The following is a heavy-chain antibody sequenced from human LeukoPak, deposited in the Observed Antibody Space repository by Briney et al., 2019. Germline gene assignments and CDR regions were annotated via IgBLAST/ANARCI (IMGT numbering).Heavy chain of an antibody. J-gene: IGHJ4*02. D-gene: IGHD3-9*01. V-gene: IGHV3-21*01. Sequence: PGGSLRLSCAASGFTFNTFNMNWVRQAPGKGLEWVPSITSGGDYIYYADSVKGRFTTSRDNAKNSLSLQLNSLRVEDTAVYYCARGHYDVLAASYKWTPDYWGQGTLVTVSS. CDR3: ARGHYDVLAASYKWTPDY. CDR2: ITSGGDYI. CDR1: GFTFNTFN.